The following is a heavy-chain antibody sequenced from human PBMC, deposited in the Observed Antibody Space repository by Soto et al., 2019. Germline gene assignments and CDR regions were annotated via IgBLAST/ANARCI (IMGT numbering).Heavy chain of an antibody. CDR1: GSTFSHSY. J-gene: IGHJ3*02. Sequence: SLRRSCAPSGSTFSHSYMSWIRQAPGKGLEWVSYISSSSSYTNYADSVKGRFTISRDNAKNSLYLQMNSLRAEDTAVYYCARFPSGTHAFDIWGQGTMVTVSS. CDR3: ARFPSGTHAFDI. D-gene: IGHD1-1*01. CDR2: ISSSSSYT. V-gene: IGHV3-11*06.